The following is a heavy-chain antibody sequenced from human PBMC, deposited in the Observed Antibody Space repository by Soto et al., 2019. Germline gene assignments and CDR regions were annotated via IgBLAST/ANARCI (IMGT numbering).Heavy chain of an antibody. D-gene: IGHD3-10*01. V-gene: IGHV4-39*02. CDR3: ARRLARGVIGWFDP. Sequence: SETLSLTCTVSGGSISSGTYYWGWIRQPPGKGLEWIGGLYYTGRTYYSPSLKSRVTISGDTSKNHFSLNLTSVTAADTAVYYCARRLARGVIGWFDPWGQGTLVTVSS. J-gene: IGHJ5*02. CDR1: GGSISSGTYY. CDR2: LYYTGRT.